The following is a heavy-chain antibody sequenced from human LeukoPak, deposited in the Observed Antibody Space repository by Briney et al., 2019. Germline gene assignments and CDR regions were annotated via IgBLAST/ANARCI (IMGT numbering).Heavy chain of an antibody. CDR3: AKDSSRFLEWLSTFVDY. CDR2: ISGDGGST. V-gene: IGHV3-43*02. CDR1: GFTFDDYA. J-gene: IGHJ4*02. D-gene: IGHD3-3*01. Sequence: GGSLRLSCAASGFTFDDYAMHWVRQAPGKGLEWVSLISGDGGSTYYADSVKGRFTISRDNSKNSLYLQMNSLRTEDTALYYCAKDSSRFLEWLSTFVDYWGQGTMVTVSS.